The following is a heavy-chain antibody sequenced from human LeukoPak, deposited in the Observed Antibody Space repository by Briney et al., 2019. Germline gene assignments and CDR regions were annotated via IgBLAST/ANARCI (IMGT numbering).Heavy chain of an antibody. V-gene: IGHV3-7*01. Sequence: GGSLRLSCAASGFTFSSSWMGWVRQAPGKGLEWLANIKQDGSDKNYVDSVKGRLTISRDNAKNSLYLQMSSLRAEDTAVYYCARGGYSRWDSWGQGTLVTVSS. CDR2: IKQDGSDK. CDR3: ARGGYSRWDS. D-gene: IGHD2-21*01. CDR1: GFTFSSSW. J-gene: IGHJ4*02.